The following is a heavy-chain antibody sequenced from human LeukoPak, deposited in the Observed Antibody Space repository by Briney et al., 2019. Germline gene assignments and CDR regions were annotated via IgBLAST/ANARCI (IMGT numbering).Heavy chain of an antibody. CDR3: ARGGRFGSYGDYYYYYGMDV. D-gene: IGHD4-17*01. V-gene: IGHV1-24*01. Sequence: ASVKVSCKVSGYTLTELSMHWVRQAPGKGLEWMGGFDPEDGETIYAQKFQGRVTMTEDTSTDTAYMELSSLRSEDTAVYYCARGGRFGSYGDYYYYYGMDVWGQGTTVTVSS. CDR1: GYTLTELS. J-gene: IGHJ6*02. CDR2: FDPEDGET.